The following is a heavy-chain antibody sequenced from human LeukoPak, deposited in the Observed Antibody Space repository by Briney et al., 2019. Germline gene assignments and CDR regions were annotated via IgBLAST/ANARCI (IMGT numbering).Heavy chain of an antibody. CDR3: ARGIYGNRYDTFDI. V-gene: IGHV3-11*04. Sequence: PGGSLRLSCATSGFTFSDYYMNWVRQAPGKGLEWVSYISSSGSTIYSADSVKGRFTISRDNAKNSLYLQMNSLRAEDTAVYYCARGIYGNRYDTFDIWGQGTMVTVSS. D-gene: IGHD1-14*01. CDR1: GFTFSDYY. CDR2: ISSSGSTI. J-gene: IGHJ3*02.